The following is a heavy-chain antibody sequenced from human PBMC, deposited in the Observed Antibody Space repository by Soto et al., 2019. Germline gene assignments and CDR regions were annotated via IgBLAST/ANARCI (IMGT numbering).Heavy chain of an antibody. CDR3: VSSRSYGSGSYYANYYYYYMDV. CDR2: IIPILGIA. CDR1: GGTFSSYT. Sequence: QVQLVQSGAEVKKPGSSVKVSCKASGGTFSSYTISWVRQAPGQGLEWMGRIIPILGIANYAQKFQGRVTITADKSTSTAYMELSSLRSEDTAVYYWVSSRSYGSGSYYANYYYYYMDVWGKGTTVTVSS. J-gene: IGHJ6*03. V-gene: IGHV1-69*02. D-gene: IGHD3-10*01.